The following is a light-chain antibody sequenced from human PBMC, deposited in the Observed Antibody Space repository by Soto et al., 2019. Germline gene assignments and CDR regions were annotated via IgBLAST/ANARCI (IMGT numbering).Light chain of an antibody. J-gene: IGKJ1*01. CDR1: QSINNW. CDR2: QAA. V-gene: IGKV1-5*03. Sequence: DIQMTQSPSTLSASAGDRVIITCRASQSINNWLAWYQQKPGKAPKVLIYQAASLETGAPSRFSGSGSGTEFTLTISSLQPDDFATYYCQQYSRHWTFGQGTKVEI. CDR3: QQYSRHWT.